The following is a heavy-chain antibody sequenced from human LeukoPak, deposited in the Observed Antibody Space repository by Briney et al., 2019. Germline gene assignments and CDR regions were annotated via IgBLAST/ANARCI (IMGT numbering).Heavy chain of an antibody. CDR3: ARVGHCSSTSCHRGFDY. J-gene: IGHJ4*02. V-gene: IGHV3-48*04. D-gene: IGHD2-2*02. CDR2: ITSYGDTT. Sequence: PGGSLRLSCAASGFSFSGYSMNWVRQAPGKGLEWISYITSYGDTTHYADSVEGRFTISRDNAKNSLYLQMNSLRAEDTAVYYCARVGHCSSTSCHRGFDYWGQGTLVTVSS. CDR1: GFSFSGYS.